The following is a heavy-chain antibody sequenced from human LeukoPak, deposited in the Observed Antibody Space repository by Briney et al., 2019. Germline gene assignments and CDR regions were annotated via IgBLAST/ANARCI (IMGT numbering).Heavy chain of an antibody. J-gene: IGHJ3*02. Sequence: SETLSLTCTVSGGSISSGDYYWSWIRQPPGKGLEWIGHIYYSGSTYYNPSLKSRVTISVDTSKNQFSLKLSSVTAADTAVYYCARDRSPFVVVPAAMDAFDIWGQGIMVTVSS. CDR2: IYYSGST. D-gene: IGHD2-2*01. CDR3: ARDRSPFVVVPAAMDAFDI. CDR1: GGSISSGDYY. V-gene: IGHV4-30-4*08.